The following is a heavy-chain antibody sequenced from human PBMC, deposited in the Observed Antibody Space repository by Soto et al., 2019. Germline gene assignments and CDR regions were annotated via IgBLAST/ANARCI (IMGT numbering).Heavy chain of an antibody. Sequence: EVQLLESGGGLVQPGGTLRLSCAASGFTFSSYAMSWVRQAPGKGLEWVSAISGSGGSTYYADSVKGRFTISRDNSKNTLYLQMNSLRGEDTAVYYCARVLVVRGVIPSDVDYWGQGTLVTVSS. CDR3: ARVLVVRGVIPSDVDY. CDR1: GFTFSSYA. D-gene: IGHD3-10*01. CDR2: ISGSGGST. V-gene: IGHV3-23*01. J-gene: IGHJ4*02.